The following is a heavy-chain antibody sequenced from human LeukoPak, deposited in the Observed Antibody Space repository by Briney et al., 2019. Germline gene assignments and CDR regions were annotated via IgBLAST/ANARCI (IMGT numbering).Heavy chain of an antibody. CDR1: GGSISSYY. Sequence: SETLSLTCTVSGGSISSYYWSWIRQPPGKGLEWIGYIYYSGSTNYNPSLKSRVTISVDTSKNQFSLKLSSVTAADTAVYYCARGSGWLSYYYYYYMDVWGKGTTVTVSS. CDR3: ARGSGWLSYYYYYYMDV. D-gene: IGHD6-19*01. J-gene: IGHJ6*03. V-gene: IGHV4-59*01. CDR2: IYYSGST.